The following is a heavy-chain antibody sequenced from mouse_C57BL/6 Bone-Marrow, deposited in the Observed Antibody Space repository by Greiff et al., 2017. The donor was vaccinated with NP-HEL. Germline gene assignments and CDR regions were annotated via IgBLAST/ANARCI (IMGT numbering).Heavy chain of an antibody. D-gene: IGHD1-1*01. J-gene: IGHJ4*01. Sequence: QVQLKQSGPGLVQPSQSLSITCTVSGFSLTSYGVHWVRQSPGKGLEWLGVIWSGGSTDYNVAFISRLSISKDNSKSQVFFKMNSLQADDTAIYYCARKGGFYYGSSYYAMDYWGQGTSVTVSS. CDR2: IWSGGST. CDR1: GFSLTSYG. CDR3: ARKGGFYYGSSYYAMDY. V-gene: IGHV2-2*01.